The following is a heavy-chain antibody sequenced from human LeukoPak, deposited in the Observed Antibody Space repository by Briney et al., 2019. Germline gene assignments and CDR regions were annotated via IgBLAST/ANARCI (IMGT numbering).Heavy chain of an antibody. J-gene: IGHJ4*02. CDR1: GFTFSSYA. CDR3: ASLDYEDY. CDR2: ISYDGSNK. D-gene: IGHD4-17*01. Sequence: GRSLRLSCAASGFTFSSYAIHWVRQAPGKGLVWVAVISYDGSNKYYADSVKGRFTISRDNSKNTLYLQMNSLRAEDTAVYYCASLDYEDYWGQGTLVTVSS. V-gene: IGHV3-30-3*01.